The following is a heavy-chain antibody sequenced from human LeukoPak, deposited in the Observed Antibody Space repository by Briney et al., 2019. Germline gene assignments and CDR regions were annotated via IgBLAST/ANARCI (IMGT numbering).Heavy chain of an antibody. CDR3: ARDLGPSRGLDY. Sequence: SETLSLTCTVSGAXVSPYYWSWIRQPPGKGLEWIGYVFYTGSTTYNPSLKSRLTISVDTSKSQFSLKLNSVTAADTAVYYCARDLGPSRGLDYWGRGTLVTVSS. CDR1: GAXVSPYY. CDR2: VFYTGST. V-gene: IGHV4-59*02. J-gene: IGHJ4*02. D-gene: IGHD3-10*01.